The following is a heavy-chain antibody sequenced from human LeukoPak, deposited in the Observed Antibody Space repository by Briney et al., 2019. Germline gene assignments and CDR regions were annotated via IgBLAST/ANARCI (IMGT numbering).Heavy chain of an antibody. J-gene: IGHJ5*02. CDR2: IYDSGST. Sequence: PSETLSLTCSVSGGSITSDYWSWIRQSPGKGLEWIGFIYDSGSTIYNPSLKSRVTISVDTSKNQFSLKLRSVTAADTAIYYCAMSPPRGAWFDPWGRGTPVTVSS. D-gene: IGHD4/OR15-4a*01. CDR1: GGSITSDY. V-gene: IGHV4-4*09. CDR3: AMSPPRGAWFDP.